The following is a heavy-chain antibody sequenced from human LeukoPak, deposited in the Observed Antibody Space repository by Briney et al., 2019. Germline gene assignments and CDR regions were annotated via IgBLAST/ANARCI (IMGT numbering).Heavy chain of an antibody. Sequence: ASVKVSCQASGYTFTGYYMHWVRQAPGQGLEWMGWINPNSGGTNYAQKFQGRVTMTRDTSISTAYMELSRLRSDDTAVYYCARDRGIVVVPAAPFYWGQGTLVTVSS. CDR3: ARDRGIVVVPAAPFY. V-gene: IGHV1-2*02. CDR2: INPNSGGT. J-gene: IGHJ4*02. D-gene: IGHD2-2*01. CDR1: GYTFTGYY.